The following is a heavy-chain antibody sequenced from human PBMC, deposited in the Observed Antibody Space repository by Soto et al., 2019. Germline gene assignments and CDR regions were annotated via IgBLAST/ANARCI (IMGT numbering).Heavy chain of an antibody. CDR1: GYSISSGYQ. CDR3: ARDFYGSRAAGWFDP. J-gene: IGHJ5*02. D-gene: IGHD3-10*01. Sequence: PSETLSLTCGVSGYSISSGYQWGWIRRPPGKGPEWIGSVYHDGRTRYNPPLESRVTISVDTSKNQFSLNLNSVTVADTAMYYCARDFYGSRAAGWFDPWGQGTRVTVSS. V-gene: IGHV4-38-2*02. CDR2: VYHDGRT.